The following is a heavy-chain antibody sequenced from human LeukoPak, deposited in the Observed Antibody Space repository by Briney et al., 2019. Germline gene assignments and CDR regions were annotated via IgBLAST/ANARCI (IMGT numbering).Heavy chain of an antibody. CDR3: ARAGPSGSYYTTFFYGLDV. CDR2: ISYDGSNK. D-gene: IGHD3-10*01. CDR1: GFTFSSYA. V-gene: IGHV3-30-3*01. Sequence: GGSLRLSCAASGFTFSSYAMHWVRQAPGKGLEWVAVISYDGSNKYYADSVKGRFTISRDNSKNTLYLQMNSLRAEDTAVYYCARAGPSGSYYTTFFYGLDVWGQGTTVTVSS. J-gene: IGHJ6*02.